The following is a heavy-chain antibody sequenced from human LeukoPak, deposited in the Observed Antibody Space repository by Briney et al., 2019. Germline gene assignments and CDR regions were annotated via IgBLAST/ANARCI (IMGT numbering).Heavy chain of an antibody. V-gene: IGHV4-59*01. J-gene: IGHJ4*02. CDR3: ARQTSGWSLYFDY. CDR1: GGSISSYY. D-gene: IGHD6-19*01. Sequence: SETLSLTCTVSGGSISSYYWSWVRQPPGKGLEWIGYIYYSGSTNYNPSLKSRVTISVDTSKNQFSLKLSSVTAADTAVYYCARQTSGWSLYFDYWGQGTLVTVS. CDR2: IYYSGST.